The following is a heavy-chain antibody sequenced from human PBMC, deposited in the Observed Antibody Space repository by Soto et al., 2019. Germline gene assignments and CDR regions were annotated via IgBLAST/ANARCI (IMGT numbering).Heavy chain of an antibody. D-gene: IGHD2-21*01. CDR3: AKGWQAYVPGGMDV. CDR2: ISGSGGST. V-gene: IGHV3-23*01. J-gene: IGHJ6*02. CDR1: GFTFSSYA. Sequence: GGSLRLSGAASGFTFSSYAMSWVRQAPGKGLEWVSAISGSGGSTYYADSVKGRFTISRDNSKNTLYLQMNSLRAEDTAVYYCAKGWQAYVPGGMDVWGQGTTVTVSS.